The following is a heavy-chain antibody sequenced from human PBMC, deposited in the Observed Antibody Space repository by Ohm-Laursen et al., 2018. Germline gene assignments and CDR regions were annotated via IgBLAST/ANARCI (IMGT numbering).Heavy chain of an antibody. CDR2: IYAGGST. CDR1: GFAVSSTY. D-gene: IGHD3/OR15-3a*01. CDR3: ARGQGLWTGDY. Sequence: SLRLSCTASGFAVSSTYMTWVRQAPGKGLEWVSLIYAGGSTTYADSVKGRFTISRDDSKNTVNLQMNSLRVDDTAVYYCARGQGLWTGDYWGQGTLVTVSS. V-gene: IGHV3-53*01. J-gene: IGHJ4*02.